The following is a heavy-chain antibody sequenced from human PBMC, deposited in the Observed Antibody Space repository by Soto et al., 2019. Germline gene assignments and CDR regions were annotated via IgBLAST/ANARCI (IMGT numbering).Heavy chain of an antibody. J-gene: IGHJ4*02. CDR2: IIPIFGTA. Sequence: QFQLVQSGAEVKKPGSSVKVSCKASGCTFSSYAISWVRQATGQGLEWMGGIIPIFGTANYAQKFQGRVTITTDESTSTAYMALSSLRAADTAVYYCARATDSSGYEYYFDYWGQGTLVTVSS. V-gene: IGHV1-69*05. CDR1: GCTFSSYA. D-gene: IGHD3-22*01. CDR3: ARATDSSGYEYYFDY.